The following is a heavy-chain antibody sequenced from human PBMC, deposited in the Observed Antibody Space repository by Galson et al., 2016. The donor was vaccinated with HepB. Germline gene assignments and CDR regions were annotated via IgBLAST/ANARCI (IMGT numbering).Heavy chain of an antibody. Sequence: SLRLSCAVSGFTFRNHQMHWIRQVPGKGLMWVARIEGDGTSPICAASVKGRFTISSDSAENTVYLQMNRLRAEDTALYYCARDLSGPDHWGQGTLVTVSP. CDR2: IEGDGTSP. CDR1: GFTFRNHQ. J-gene: IGHJ4*02. CDR3: ARDLSGPDH. V-gene: IGHV3-74*01.